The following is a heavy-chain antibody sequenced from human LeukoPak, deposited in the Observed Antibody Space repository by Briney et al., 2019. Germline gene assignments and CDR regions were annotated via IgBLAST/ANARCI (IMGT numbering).Heavy chain of an antibody. CDR3: ARGNYGDYDY. J-gene: IGHJ4*02. D-gene: IGHD4-17*01. Sequence: SQTLSLTCTVSGGSISTGSYYWRWIRQPAGKGLEWIGYIYYSGSTYYNPSLKSRVTISVDTSKNQFSLKLSSVTAADTAVYYCARGNYGDYDYWGQGTLVTVSS. V-gene: IGHV4-30-4*08. CDR1: GGSISTGSYY. CDR2: IYYSGST.